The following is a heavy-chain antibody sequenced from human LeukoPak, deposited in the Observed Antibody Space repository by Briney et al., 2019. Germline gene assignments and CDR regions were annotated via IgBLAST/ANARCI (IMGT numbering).Heavy chain of an antibody. Sequence: GGSLRLSCAASGSTFDDYAMHWVRQAPGKGLEWVSGISWNSGSIGYADSVKGRFTISRDNAKNSLYLQMNSLRAEDMALYYCARGRDGYNGIGDYWGQGTLVTVSS. V-gene: IGHV3-9*03. D-gene: IGHD5-24*01. CDR2: ISWNSGSI. CDR1: GSTFDDYA. J-gene: IGHJ4*02. CDR3: ARGRDGYNGIGDY.